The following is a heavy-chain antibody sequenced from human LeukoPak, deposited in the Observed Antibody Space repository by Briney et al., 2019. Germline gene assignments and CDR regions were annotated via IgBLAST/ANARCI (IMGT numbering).Heavy chain of an antibody. D-gene: IGHD5-24*01. V-gene: IGHV3-43*01. CDR3: AKDRGRWLQFDAFDI. CDR1: GFTLDDYT. Sequence: PGGSLRLSCAASGFTLDDYTMHWVRQAPGKGLEGVSLISWDGGSTYYADSVKGRFTISRDNSKNSLYLQMNSLRTEDTALYYCAKDRGRWLQFDAFDIWGQGTMVTVSS. CDR2: ISWDGGST. J-gene: IGHJ3*02.